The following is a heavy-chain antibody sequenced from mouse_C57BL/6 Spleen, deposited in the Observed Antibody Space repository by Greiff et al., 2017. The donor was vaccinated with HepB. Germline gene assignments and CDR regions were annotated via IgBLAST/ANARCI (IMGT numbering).Heavy chain of an antibody. J-gene: IGHJ1*03. V-gene: IGHV1-80*01. CDR3: AREAYYYGSSDWYFDV. CDR2: IYPGDGDT. Sequence: QVQLQQSGAELVKPGASVKISCKASGYAFSSYWMNWVKQRPGKGLEWIGQIYPGDGDTNYNGKFKGKATLTADKSSSTAYMQLSSLTSEDSAVYFCAREAYYYGSSDWYFDVWGTGTTVTVSS. D-gene: IGHD1-1*01. CDR1: GYAFSSYW.